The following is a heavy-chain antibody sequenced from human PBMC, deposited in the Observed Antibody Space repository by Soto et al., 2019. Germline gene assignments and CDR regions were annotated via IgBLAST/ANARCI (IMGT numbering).Heavy chain of an antibody. J-gene: IGHJ6*02. V-gene: IGHV3-30*18. CDR3: AKPVSVAGTALIYYYYGMDV. Sequence: PGGSLRLSCAASGFTFSSYGMHWVRQAPGKGLEWVAVISYDGSNKYYADSVKGRFTISRDNSKNTLYLQMNSLRAEDTAVYYCAKPVSVAGTALIYYYYGMDVWGQGTTVTVSS. CDR1: GFTFSSYG. CDR2: ISYDGSNK. D-gene: IGHD6-19*01.